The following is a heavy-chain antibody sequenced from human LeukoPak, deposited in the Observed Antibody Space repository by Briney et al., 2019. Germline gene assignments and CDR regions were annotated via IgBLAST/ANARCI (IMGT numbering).Heavy chain of an antibody. J-gene: IGHJ4*02. Sequence: SETLSLTCTLSGGSISNYYWSWIRQPPGKGLEWIGYIFYSGSTNYNPSLKSRATISVDTSKNQFSLKLSSVTAADTAVYYCARVGQWPAFDSWGQGTLVTVSS. CDR2: IFYSGST. CDR1: GGSISNYY. D-gene: IGHD6-19*01. CDR3: ARVGQWPAFDS. V-gene: IGHV4-59*01.